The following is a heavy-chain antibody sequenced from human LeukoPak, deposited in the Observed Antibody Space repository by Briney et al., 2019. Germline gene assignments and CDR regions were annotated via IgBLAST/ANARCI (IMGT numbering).Heavy chain of an antibody. CDR3: ARALDYGGSYYYGMDV. CDR1: GYTFTSYA. V-gene: IGHV1-3*01. CDR2: INAGNGNT. Sequence: ASVKVSCKASGYTFTSYAMHWVRQAPGQRLEWMGWINAGNGNTKYSQKFQGRVTITRDTSASTACMELSSLRSEDTAVYYCARALDYGGSYYYGMDVWGQGTTVTVSS. J-gene: IGHJ6*02. D-gene: IGHD4-17*01.